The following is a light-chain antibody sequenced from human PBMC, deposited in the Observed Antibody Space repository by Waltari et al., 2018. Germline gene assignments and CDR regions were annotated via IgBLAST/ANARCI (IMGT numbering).Light chain of an antibody. CDR3: QHYVRLPAT. Sequence: EIVLTQSPGTLSLSPGERATLPSRASQSASRTLALYQQQPGHAPKLRIYGASIRATGIPDRFTGSGSGTDFSLTISSLEPEDFAIYFCQHYVRLPATFGQGTKVEIK. J-gene: IGKJ1*01. CDR2: GAS. V-gene: IGKV3-20*01. CDR1: QSASRT.